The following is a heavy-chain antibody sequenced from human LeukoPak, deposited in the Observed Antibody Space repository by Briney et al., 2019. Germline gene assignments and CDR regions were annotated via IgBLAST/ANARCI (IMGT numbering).Heavy chain of an antibody. CDR1: GFTVSSNY. J-gene: IGHJ5*02. CDR2: IYSGGTT. V-gene: IGHV3-53*01. CDR3: TRDYWFDP. Sequence: GGSLRLSCAASGFTVSSNYISWVRQAPGKGLEWVSVIYSGGTTYYADSVKGQFTISRDNSKNTVYLQMNSLRVEDTAVYYCTRDYWFDPWGQGTLVTVSS.